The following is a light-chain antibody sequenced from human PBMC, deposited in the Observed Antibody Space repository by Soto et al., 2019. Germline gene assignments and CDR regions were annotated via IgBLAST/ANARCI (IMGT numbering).Light chain of an antibody. Sequence: DIHLPQSPSFLSASVVDRFTITCSPSQAVPNNMAWYQQKPGKPPKLLIYEESTLHSGVPSRFSGRKSGTQFTLTIDSLQPEDFATYYCQQVKTYPRTFGGGTRLEIK. J-gene: IGKJ5*01. CDR2: EES. CDR3: QQVKTYPRT. CDR1: QAVPNN. V-gene: IGKV1-9*01.